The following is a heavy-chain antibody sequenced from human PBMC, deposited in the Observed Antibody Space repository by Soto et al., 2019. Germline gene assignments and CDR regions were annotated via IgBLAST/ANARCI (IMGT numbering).Heavy chain of an antibody. J-gene: IGHJ4*02. V-gene: IGHV4-59*02. Sequence: SDTLSGILSTSGGTVCPPYRRCIQQPPGLALEWVGYIYYVGTSSYNPSLKSRVTISLDTSKSQVSLRLSSVTAADTAVYYCARDRLAAADYWGQGTPVIVSS. CDR1: GGTVCPPY. CDR2: IYYVGTS. D-gene: IGHD6-13*01. CDR3: ARDRLAAADY.